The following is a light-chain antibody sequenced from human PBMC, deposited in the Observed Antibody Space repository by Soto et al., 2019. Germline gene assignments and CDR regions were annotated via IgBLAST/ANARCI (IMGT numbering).Light chain of an antibody. V-gene: IGKV3-15*01. Sequence: VLTQSPATLSVSVGDRATLSYRASQHNGGAVAWYHQRSGQAPPLLIYGASTRATGIPATFSGSGAGTEFTPTTSSLQSADFSVYYCQQHTNWPPITFGRGTQLEIK. J-gene: IGKJ5*01. CDR1: QHNGGA. CDR2: GAS. CDR3: QQHTNWPPIT.